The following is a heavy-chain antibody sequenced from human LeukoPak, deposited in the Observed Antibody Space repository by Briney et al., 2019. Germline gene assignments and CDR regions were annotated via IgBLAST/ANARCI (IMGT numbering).Heavy chain of an antibody. CDR1: GFTFSSYW. CDR3: ASGENYGVHGGAY. J-gene: IGHJ4*02. CDR2: IKQDGSEK. Sequence: GGSLRLSCAASGFTFSSYWMSWVRQAPGKGLEWVANIKQDGSEKYDVDSVKGRFTISRDNAKNSLYLQMNSLRAEDTAVYYCASGENYGVHGGAYWGQGTLVTVSS. V-gene: IGHV3-7*01. D-gene: IGHD4-17*01.